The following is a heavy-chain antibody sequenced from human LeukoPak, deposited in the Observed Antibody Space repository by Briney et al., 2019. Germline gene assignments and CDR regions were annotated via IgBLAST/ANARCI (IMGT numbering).Heavy chain of an antibody. D-gene: IGHD3-22*01. V-gene: IGHV3-74*01. CDR3: VRSNYYGSSGYYYGH. Sequence: GGSLRLSCAASGFAFSNYWMHWVRHAPGKGLVWVSRINTDGSTTTYADSVKGRFTISRENAKNTLYLQMNGLRAEDTAVYYCVRSNYYGSSGYYYGHWGQGALVTVSS. J-gene: IGHJ4*02. CDR1: GFAFSNYW. CDR2: INTDGSTT.